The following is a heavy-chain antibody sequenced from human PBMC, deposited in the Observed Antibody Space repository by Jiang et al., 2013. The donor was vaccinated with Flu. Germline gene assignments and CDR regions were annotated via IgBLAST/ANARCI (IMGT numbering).Heavy chain of an antibody. D-gene: IGHD6-19*01. Sequence: SGGGLVQPGRSLRLSCAASGFTFDDYAMHWVRQAPGKGLEWVSGISWNSGSIGYADSVKGRFTISRDNAKNSLYLQMNSLRAEDTALYYCAKDMGLYSSGWYPFDYWGQGTLVTVSS. V-gene: IGHV3-9*01. CDR2: ISWNSGSI. J-gene: IGHJ4*02. CDR1: GFTFDDYA. CDR3: AKDMGLYSSGWYPFDY.